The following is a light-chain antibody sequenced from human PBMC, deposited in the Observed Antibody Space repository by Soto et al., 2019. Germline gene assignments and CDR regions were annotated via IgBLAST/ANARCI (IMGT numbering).Light chain of an antibody. J-gene: IGLJ3*02. Sequence: QSALTQPPSASGSPGQSVTISCTGTSSDVGGYNYVSWYQQHPGKAPKLIIYEDTKRPSGVPDRFTGSKSGNTASLTVSGVQAEDEADYYCSSYAGSNNRAVFGGGTKVTVL. CDR3: SSYAGSNNRAV. CDR2: EDT. V-gene: IGLV2-8*01. CDR1: SSDVGGYNY.